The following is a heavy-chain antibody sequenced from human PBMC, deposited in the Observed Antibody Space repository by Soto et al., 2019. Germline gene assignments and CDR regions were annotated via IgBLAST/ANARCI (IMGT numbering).Heavy chain of an antibody. Sequence: QVQLVQSGAEVKKPGSSVKVSYKASGGTFSSYAISWVRQAPGQGLEWMGGIIPIFGTANYAQKFQGRVMITSDESTSTAYMELSSLRSEDTAVYYCARAEDEAAAGTFPLNYWGQGTLVTVSS. V-gene: IGHV1-69*01. D-gene: IGHD6-13*01. CDR2: IIPIFGTA. CDR3: ARAEDEAAAGTFPLNY. J-gene: IGHJ4*02. CDR1: GGTFSSYA.